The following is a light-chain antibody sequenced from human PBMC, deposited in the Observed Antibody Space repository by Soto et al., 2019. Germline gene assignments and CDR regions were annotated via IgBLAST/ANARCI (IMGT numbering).Light chain of an antibody. J-gene: IGKJ5*01. CDR2: GAS. CDR1: QSVSSSY. CDR3: HQYGSSPPIT. V-gene: IGKV3-20*01. Sequence: EIVLTQSPGTLSLSPGERATLSCRASQSVSSSYLAWYQQKPGQAPRLLIYGASIRATGIPDRFSGSGSGTDFPHTISKLQPEDFSVYYCHQYGSSPPITFGQGTRLEIK.